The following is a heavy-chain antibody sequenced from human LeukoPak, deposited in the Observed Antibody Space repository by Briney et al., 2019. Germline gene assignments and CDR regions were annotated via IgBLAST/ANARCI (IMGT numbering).Heavy chain of an antibody. CDR3: ARHTYDSSGFLDY. CDR2: IYYTGST. Sequence: SETLSLTCTVSGVSISSYYWSWLRQPPGKGLEWIGYIYYTGSTKYNPSLESRLTISADTSKHQFSLKLSSLTAADTAVYYCARHTYDSSGFLDYWGQGTLVTVSS. J-gene: IGHJ4*02. D-gene: IGHD3-22*01. V-gene: IGHV4-59*08. CDR1: GVSISSYY.